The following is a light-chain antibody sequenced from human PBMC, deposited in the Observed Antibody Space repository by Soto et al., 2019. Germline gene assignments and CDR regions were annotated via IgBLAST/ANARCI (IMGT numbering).Light chain of an antibody. J-gene: IGKJ2*02. CDR2: GAS. Sequence: EIVLTQSPGTLSLSPGERATLSCRASQSVSASFLAWYQQKPGQAPRLLIYGASSRATGIPDRFSGSGSGIDFTLTISRLEPEDAAVYYCQQRGTFGQGTKLEIK. CDR1: QSVSASF. CDR3: QQRGT. V-gene: IGKV3-20*01.